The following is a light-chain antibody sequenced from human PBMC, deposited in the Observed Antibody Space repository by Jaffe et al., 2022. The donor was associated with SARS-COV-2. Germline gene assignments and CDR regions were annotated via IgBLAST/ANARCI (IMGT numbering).Light chain of an antibody. CDR3: SSYTTSDTLSDV. J-gene: IGLJ1*01. V-gene: IGLV2-14*01. Sequence: QSALTQPASVSGSPGQSITISCTSSDIGGYTSVSWYQQHPGKAPKLMIYDVNNRPSGVSYRFSGSKSGNTASLTISGLQAEDEADYYCSSYTTSDTLSDVFGTGTKVTVL. CDR2: DVN. CDR1: SSDIGGYTS.